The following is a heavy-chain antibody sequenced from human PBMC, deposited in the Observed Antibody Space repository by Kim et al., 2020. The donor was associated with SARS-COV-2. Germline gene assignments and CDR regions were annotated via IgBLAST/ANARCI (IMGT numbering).Heavy chain of an antibody. V-gene: IGHV3-7*01. CDR1: GFTFSSYW. Sequence: GGSLRLSCAASGFTFSSYWMHWVRQAPGKGLVWVANIKQDGSETYYVDSVKGRFTISRDNAKNALYLQMNSLRAEDTAVYYCARDFRYSSSWYTGTGYWGQGTRVTVPS. CDR3: ARDFRYSSSWYTGTGY. D-gene: IGHD6-13*01. CDR2: IKQDGSET. J-gene: IGHJ4*02.